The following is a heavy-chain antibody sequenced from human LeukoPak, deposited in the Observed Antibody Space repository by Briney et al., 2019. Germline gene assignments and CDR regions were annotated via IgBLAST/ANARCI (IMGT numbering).Heavy chain of an antibody. D-gene: IGHD3-10*01. CDR1: GFTSKSYA. Sequence: GRSRRLSSAASGFTSKSYAMSWVRQAPGKGLEWVSAISGTGRNTYYADSVKGRFTISRDSSKNTLYLEMNSLRAEDTAVYYCATPPGGLLWFGELRYWGQGTPVTVSS. V-gene: IGHV3-23*01. CDR2: ISGTGRNT. J-gene: IGHJ4*02. CDR3: ATPPGGLLWFGELRY.